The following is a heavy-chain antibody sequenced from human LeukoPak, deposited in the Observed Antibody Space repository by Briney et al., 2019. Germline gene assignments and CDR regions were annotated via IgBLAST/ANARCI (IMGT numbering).Heavy chain of an antibody. Sequence: GGPLRLSCAASGFIFGSYCMNWVRQAPGKGVEWLSNIRTGGDSTTYAGSVRGRFIISRDNAKNSLFLQMNSLRVEDTAVYYCVRDVDYAFDYWGQGALVIVSS. J-gene: IGHJ4*02. V-gene: IGHV3-48*01. D-gene: IGHD4-17*01. CDR1: GFIFGSYC. CDR3: VRDVDYAFDY. CDR2: IRTGGDST.